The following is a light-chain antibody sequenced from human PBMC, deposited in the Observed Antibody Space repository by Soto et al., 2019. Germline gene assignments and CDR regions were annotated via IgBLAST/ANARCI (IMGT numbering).Light chain of an antibody. Sequence: EIVLTQSPGTLSLSPGETATLSCRASQTVTSYFAWYQQKPGQAPRLLIYGASSRATGIPDRFRGSGSETDFTLTISGLEPEDCAVYYCQQYGYSPRAFGQGTKVEIK. J-gene: IGKJ1*01. CDR2: GAS. V-gene: IGKV3-20*01. CDR3: QQYGYSPRA. CDR1: QTVTSY.